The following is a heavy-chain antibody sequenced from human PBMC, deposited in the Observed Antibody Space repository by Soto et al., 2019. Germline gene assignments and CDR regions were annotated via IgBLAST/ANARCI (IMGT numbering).Heavy chain of an antibody. CDR1: GGTFKNYA. J-gene: IGHJ4*02. D-gene: IGHD3-22*01. CDR3: ARASDTSGYHY. V-gene: IGHV1-69*01. Sequence: QVQLVQSASEVKKPGSSVKVSCKVSGGTFKNYAISWVRQAPGQGLQWVGGILPVFDELHYAPKLQGRVTITEDEGTRTAHLELGSLTSEDTAVYFCARASDTSGYHYWGQGTLVTVSS. CDR2: ILPVFDEL.